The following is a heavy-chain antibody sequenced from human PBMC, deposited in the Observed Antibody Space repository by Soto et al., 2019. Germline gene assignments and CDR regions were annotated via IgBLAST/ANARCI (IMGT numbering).Heavy chain of an antibody. J-gene: IGHJ4*02. CDR1: GVSISSSSYY. V-gene: IGHV4-39*01. CDR2: IFWSGST. Sequence: PSETLSLTCTVSGVSISSSSYYWAWIRQPPGKGLEWIGSIFWSGSTYYNSSLKSRVTISVDTSKSQFSLKLTSVTAADTAVYYCAADVSGSYNEWGQGILVTVSS. CDR3: AADVSGSYNE. D-gene: IGHD3-10*01.